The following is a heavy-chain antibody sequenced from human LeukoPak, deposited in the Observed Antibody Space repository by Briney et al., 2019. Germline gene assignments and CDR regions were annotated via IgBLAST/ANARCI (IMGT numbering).Heavy chain of an antibody. CDR3: ARVDYGDYGFDY. D-gene: IGHD4-17*01. CDR2: IYSGGST. J-gene: IGHJ4*02. CDR1: GFTVSSNY. V-gene: IGHV3-66*01. Sequence: GGSLRLSCAASGFTVSSNYMSWVRQAPGRGLEWVSVIYSGGSTYYADSVKGRFIISRDNSKNTLYLQMNSLRAEDTAVYYCARVDYGDYGFDYWGQGTLVTVSS.